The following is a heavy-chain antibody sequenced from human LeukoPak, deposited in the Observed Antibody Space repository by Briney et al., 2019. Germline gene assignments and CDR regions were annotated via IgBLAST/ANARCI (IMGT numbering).Heavy chain of an antibody. D-gene: IGHD6-19*01. CDR3: ARERRSSGWYDAFDM. Sequence: PGESLRLSCAASEFTFSSFWMHWVRQAPGKGLVWVSRINSDGSGIRYADSVKGRFTISRDNAKNTLYLQMNSLRAEDTAVYYCARERRSSGWYDAFDMRGQGTMVTVSS. V-gene: IGHV3-74*01. CDR1: EFTFSSFW. J-gene: IGHJ3*02. CDR2: INSDGSGI.